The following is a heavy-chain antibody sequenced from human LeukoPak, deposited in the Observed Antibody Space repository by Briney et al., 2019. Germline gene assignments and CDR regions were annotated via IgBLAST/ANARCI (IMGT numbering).Heavy chain of an antibody. J-gene: IGHJ4*02. D-gene: IGHD6-19*01. CDR1: GFTFKSYA. CDR3: AKGYSSGWYSRSDY. CDR2: ISWNSGSI. Sequence: GGSLRLSCSASGFTFKSYAMHWVRQAPGKGLEWVSGISWNSGSIGYADSVKGRFTISRDNAKNSLYLQMNSLRAEDTALYYCAKGYSSGWYSRSDYWGQGTLVTVSS. V-gene: IGHV3-9*01.